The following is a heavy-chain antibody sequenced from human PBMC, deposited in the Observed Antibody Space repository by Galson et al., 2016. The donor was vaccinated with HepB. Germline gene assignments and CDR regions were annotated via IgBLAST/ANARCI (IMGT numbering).Heavy chain of an antibody. CDR2: INTYTGEP. Sequence: SVKVSCKASGYAFNTHAINWVRQAPGQGPEWMGWINTYTGEPSYAHGFTGRFVFSVDTSVNTAYLQISSLTAEDTATYYCGREVSGQPLVMAYWGQGTLVTVSS. D-gene: IGHD6-13*01. CDR3: GREVSGQPLVMAY. V-gene: IGHV7-4-1*02. CDR1: GYAFNTHA. J-gene: IGHJ4*02.